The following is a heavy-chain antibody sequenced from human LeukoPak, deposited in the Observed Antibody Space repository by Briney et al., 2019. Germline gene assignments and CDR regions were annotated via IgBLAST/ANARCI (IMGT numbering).Heavy chain of an antibody. V-gene: IGHV3-23*01. Sequence: GGSLRLSCAASGFTFSSYAMRWVRQAPGKGLEWVSAISGSGGSTYYADSVKGRFTISRDNSKNTLYLQMNSLRAEDTAVYYCAKEDKRNYYGSGSYYRWFDPWGQGTLVTVSS. CDR2: ISGSGGST. D-gene: IGHD3-10*01. J-gene: IGHJ5*02. CDR1: GFTFSSYA. CDR3: AKEDKRNYYGSGSYYRWFDP.